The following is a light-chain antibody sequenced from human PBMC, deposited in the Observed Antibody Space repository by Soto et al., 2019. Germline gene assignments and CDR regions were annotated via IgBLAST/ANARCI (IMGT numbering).Light chain of an antibody. CDR1: SSDVGSYNR. J-gene: IGLJ1*01. Sequence: QSVLTQPPSVSGSPGQSVTISCTGTSSDVGSYNRVSWYQQPPGTAPKLMIYEVSNRPSGVPDRFSGSKSGNTASLTISGLQAEDEADYYCSSYTSSSTPPYVFGTGTKLT. CDR2: EVS. CDR3: SSYTSSSTPPYV. V-gene: IGLV2-18*02.